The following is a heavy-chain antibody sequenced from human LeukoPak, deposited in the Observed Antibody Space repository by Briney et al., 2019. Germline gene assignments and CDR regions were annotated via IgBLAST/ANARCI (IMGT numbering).Heavy chain of an antibody. CDR2: ISAYNGNT. D-gene: IGHD6-19*01. CDR3: ARDRGVQYTSGWSDY. Sequence: ASVKVSCKASGYTFTSYGISWVRQAPGQGLEWMGWISAYNGNTNYGQKLRGRVTMTTDTSTSTAYMDLRSLRSDDTAVYYCARDRGVQYTSGWSDYWGQGTLVTVSS. V-gene: IGHV1-18*01. CDR1: GYTFTSYG. J-gene: IGHJ4*02.